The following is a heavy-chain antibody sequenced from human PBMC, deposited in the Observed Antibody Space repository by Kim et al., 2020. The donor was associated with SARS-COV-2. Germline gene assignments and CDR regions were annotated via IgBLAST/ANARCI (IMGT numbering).Heavy chain of an antibody. CDR1: GDSITSVGYY. CDR3: ARNARRYFGTVDAFDL. V-gene: IGHV4-31*01. J-gene: IGHJ3*01. Sequence: SETLSLTCTVSGDSITSVGYYWSWLRQYPGKGLEWIVYIFYSGSTSYKPSLKILISISLETSKNQFSLRLISVTAADTAIYYCARNARRYFGTVDAFDLWGQGTLVTVS. CDR2: IFYSGST. D-gene: IGHD1-7*01.